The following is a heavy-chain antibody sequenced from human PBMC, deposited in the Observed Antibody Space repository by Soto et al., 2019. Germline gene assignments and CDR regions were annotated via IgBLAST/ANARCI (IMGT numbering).Heavy chain of an antibody. CDR2: ISAYNGNT. J-gene: IGHJ5*02. D-gene: IGHD6-13*01. CDR1: GYTFTSYD. V-gene: IGHV1-18*01. CDR3: ARDKEPAGNHNWFDP. Sequence: QVQLVQSGAEVKKPGASVKVSCKASGYTFTSYDISWVRQAPGQGLEWMGWISAYNGNTNYAQKLQGRVTMTTDTSTNTAYMELRSLRSDDTAVYYCARDKEPAGNHNWFDPWGQGPLVTLSS.